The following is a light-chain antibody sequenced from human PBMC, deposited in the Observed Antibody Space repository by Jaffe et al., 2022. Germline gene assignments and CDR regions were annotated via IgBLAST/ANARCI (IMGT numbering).Light chain of an antibody. CDR1: QTVLYSSNNKSY. V-gene: IGKV4-1*01. CDR3: QQYYTPVWT. Sequence: DIVMTQSPDSLAVSLGERATINCKSSQTVLYSSNNKSYLAWYQQKPGQPPKLLISWASTRESGVPDRFSGSGSGTDFTLTISSLQAEDVAVYYCQQYYTPVWTFGQGTTVEIK. J-gene: IGKJ1*01. CDR2: WAS.